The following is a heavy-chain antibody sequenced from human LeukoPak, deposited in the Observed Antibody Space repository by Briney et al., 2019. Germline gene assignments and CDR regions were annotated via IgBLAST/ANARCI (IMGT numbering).Heavy chain of an antibody. D-gene: IGHD2-2*01. V-gene: IGHV4-61*02. CDR2: IYTSGST. Sequence: SETLSLTCTVSGGSISSGSYYWSWIRQPAGKGLEWIGRIYTSGSTNYNPSLKSRVTVSVDTSKNQFSLKLSSVTAADTAVYYCGREPFVVVPAATYNWFAPGGQGTLVTVSS. CDR1: GGSISSGSYY. CDR3: GREPFVVVPAATYNWFAP. J-gene: IGHJ5*02.